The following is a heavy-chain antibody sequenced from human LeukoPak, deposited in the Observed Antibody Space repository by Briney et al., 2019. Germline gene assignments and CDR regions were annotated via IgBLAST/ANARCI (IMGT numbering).Heavy chain of an antibody. CDR2: ISAYNGNT. Sequence: ASVKVSCKASGYTFTSYGISWVRQAPGQGLEWMGWISAYNGNTNYAQKLQGRVTMTTDTSTSTAYMELRSLRSEDTAVYYCARGAYFDSNWYYYYYYMDVWGKGTTVTISS. J-gene: IGHJ6*03. CDR1: GYTFTSYG. V-gene: IGHV1-18*01. CDR3: ARGAYFDSNWYYYYYYMDV. D-gene: IGHD3-9*01.